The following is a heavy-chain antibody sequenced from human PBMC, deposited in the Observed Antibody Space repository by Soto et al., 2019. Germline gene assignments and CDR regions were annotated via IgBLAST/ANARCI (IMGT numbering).Heavy chain of an antibody. Sequence: SETLSLTCAVYGGAFSGYYWSWIRHPPGKGLEWIGEINHSGSTNYNPSLKSRVTISVDTSKNQFSLKLSSVTAADTAVYYCARAWLRYFDWLSRFDPWGQGTLVTVSS. CDR3: ARAWLRYFDWLSRFDP. CDR2: INHSGST. J-gene: IGHJ5*02. V-gene: IGHV4-34*01. CDR1: GGAFSGYY. D-gene: IGHD3-9*01.